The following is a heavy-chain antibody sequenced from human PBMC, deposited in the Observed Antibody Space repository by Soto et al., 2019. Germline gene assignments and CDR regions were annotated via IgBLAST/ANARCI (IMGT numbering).Heavy chain of an antibody. CDR1: GLTFRDAW. CDR2: IKSNAAKAPP. J-gene: IGHJ4*02. D-gene: IGHD1-1*01. V-gene: IGHV3-15*05. Sequence: KPGGSLRLSCAVSGLTFRDAWMNWVRQAPGKGLEWVGNIKSNAAKAPPEYAESVKGRFIISRDDPKNTVYLQMSGLKTEDTAVYYCAWQGTTSFYFHSWGQGTLVTVSS. CDR3: AWQGTTSFYFHS.